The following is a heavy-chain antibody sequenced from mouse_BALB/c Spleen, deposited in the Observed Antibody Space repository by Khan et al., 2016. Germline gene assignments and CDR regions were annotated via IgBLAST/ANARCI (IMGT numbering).Heavy chain of an antibody. D-gene: IGHD1-1*01. V-gene: IGHV1-5*01. CDR3: TIHYGSSCGNISFDY. J-gene: IGHJ2*01. Sequence: EVELVESGTVLARPGASVKMSCKASDYTFSTYWMNWVKQRPGQGLEWIGAIFPVSGDTTNNQSFEDKAKMTADTSTNTAYMELSSLTNEDSAVEYCTIHYGSSCGNISFDYWGQGTTLTVSS. CDR1: DYTFSTYW. CDR2: IFPVSGDT.